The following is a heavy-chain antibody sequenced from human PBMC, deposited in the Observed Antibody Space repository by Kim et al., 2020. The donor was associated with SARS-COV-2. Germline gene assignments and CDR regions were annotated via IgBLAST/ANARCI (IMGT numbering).Heavy chain of an antibody. V-gene: IGHV1-2*04. J-gene: IGHJ6*02. CDR1: GYTFTGYY. Sequence: ASVKVSCKASGYTFTGYYMHWVRQAPGQGLEWMGWINPNSGGTNYAQKFQGWVTMTRDTSISTAYMELSRLRSDDTAVYYCARDPLAAAGTDIGGDYGMDVWGQGTTVTVSS. CDR3: ARDPLAAAGTDIGGDYGMDV. CDR2: INPNSGGT. D-gene: IGHD6-13*01.